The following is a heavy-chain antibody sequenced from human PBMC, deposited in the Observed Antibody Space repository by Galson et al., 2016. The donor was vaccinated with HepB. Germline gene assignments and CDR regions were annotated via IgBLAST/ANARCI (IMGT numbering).Heavy chain of an antibody. J-gene: IGHJ4*02. V-gene: IGHV3-43D*03. D-gene: IGHD1-26*01. CDR1: GFTFEDYV. CDR3: AKASGRDYFLDS. CDR2: ISWDGGST. Sequence: SLRLSCAASGFTFEDYVIHWVRHAPGKRLEWVALISWDGGSTCYADTLKGRFTISRDNSKNSLYLHMNSLTTADTAFYYCAKASGRDYFLDSWGQGTLVTVSS.